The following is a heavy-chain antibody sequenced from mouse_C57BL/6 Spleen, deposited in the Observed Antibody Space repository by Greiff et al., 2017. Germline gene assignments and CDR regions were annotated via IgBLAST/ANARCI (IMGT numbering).Heavy chain of an antibody. D-gene: IGHD3-1*01. CDR2: IDPSDSYT. J-gene: IGHJ2*01. CDR1: GYTFTSYW. Sequence: QVQLQQPGAELVKPGASVKLSCKASGYTFTSYWMQWVKQRPGQGLEWIGEIDPSDSYTNYNLKFKGKATLTVDTSSSTAYMQLSSLTSEDSAVYYCARSGDYLDYWGQGTTLTVSS. V-gene: IGHV1-50*01. CDR3: ARSGDYLDY.